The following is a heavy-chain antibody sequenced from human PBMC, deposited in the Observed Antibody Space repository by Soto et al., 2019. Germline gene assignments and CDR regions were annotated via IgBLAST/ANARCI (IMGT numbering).Heavy chain of an antibody. Sequence: QLLQSGGGLVQPGGSLTLSCAASGFTFGTTDMSWVRQAPGEGLEWVSTIDGSGGITYYADSVKGRFTISRDHSRNPVYLQRNSLRGDDTALYYCVKHSGWFNTWGQGALVTVSS. D-gene: IGHD3-10*01. CDR3: VKHSGWFNT. J-gene: IGHJ5*02. V-gene: IGHV3-23*01. CDR2: IDGSGGIT. CDR1: GFTFGTTD.